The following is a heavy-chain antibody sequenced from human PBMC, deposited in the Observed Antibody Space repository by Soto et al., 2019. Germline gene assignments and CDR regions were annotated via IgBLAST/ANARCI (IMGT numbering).Heavy chain of an antibody. V-gene: IGHV3-7*03. CDR1: GFTFSSYW. D-gene: IGHD5-12*01. Sequence: EVQLVESGGGLVQPGGSLRLSCAASGFTFSSYWMSWVRQAPGKGLEWVANIKQDGSEKYYVDSVKGRFTISRDNAKNSLYLQMNSLRSEDTAVYYCASTITLRGYYGMDVWGQGTTVTVSS. CDR3: ASTITLRGYYGMDV. CDR2: IKQDGSEK. J-gene: IGHJ6*02.